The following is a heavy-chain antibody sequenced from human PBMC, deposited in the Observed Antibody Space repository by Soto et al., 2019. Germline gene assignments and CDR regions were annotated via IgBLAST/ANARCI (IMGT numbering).Heavy chain of an antibody. CDR2: IIPIFGTA. V-gene: IGHV1-69*13. CDR1: GGTFSSYA. D-gene: IGHD3-9*01. CDR3: ARGGEDDILTGYPKYYFDY. Sequence: GASVKVSCKASGGTFSSYAISWVRQAPGQGLEWMGGIIPIFGTANYAQKFQGRVTITADESTSTAYMELSSLRSEDTAAYYRARGGEDDILTGYPKYYFDYWGQGTLVTVSS. J-gene: IGHJ4*02.